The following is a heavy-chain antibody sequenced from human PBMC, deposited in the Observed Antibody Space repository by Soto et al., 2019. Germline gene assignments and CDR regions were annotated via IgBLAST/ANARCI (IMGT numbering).Heavy chain of an antibody. CDR3: SRDQRIAFDY. V-gene: IGHV1-3*05. J-gene: IGHJ4*02. CDR2: INAGNGNT. CDR1: GYTFTSYA. Sequence: QVQLVQSGAEEKKPGASVKVSCKASGYTFTSYAMSWVRQAPGQRLEWMGWINAGNGNTKYSEKFQGRVTITRDTSASTAYMELSSLRSEDTAVYYCSRDQRIAFDYWGQGTLVTVSS. D-gene: IGHD6-25*01.